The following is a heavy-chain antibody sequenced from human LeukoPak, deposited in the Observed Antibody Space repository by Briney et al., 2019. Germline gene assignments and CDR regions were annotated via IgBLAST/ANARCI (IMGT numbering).Heavy chain of an antibody. V-gene: IGHV3-23*01. J-gene: IGHJ4*02. CDR2: ISGGGGTA. Sequence: GGSLRLSCVVYGFTFSTYAMSWVRQAPGKGLEWGSTISGGGGTADYADSGKGRFTISRDNSQSTLYLQMNSLRAEDTAVYYCAKDGRSSTPGYWGQGTLVTVSS. CDR1: GFTFSTYA. D-gene: IGHD2-2*01. CDR3: AKDGRSSTPGY.